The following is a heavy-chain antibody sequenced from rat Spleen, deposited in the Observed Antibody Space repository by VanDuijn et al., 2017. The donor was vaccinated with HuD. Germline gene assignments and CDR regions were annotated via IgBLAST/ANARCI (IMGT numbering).Heavy chain of an antibody. CDR3: AWTLTGRGVMDA. J-gene: IGHJ4*01. D-gene: IGHD5-1*01. V-gene: IGHV6-6*01. Sequence: EVQVLESGGGLVQPGNSLKLSCATSGFTFSTAWMYWYRQFPEKRLEWVARIKAKSNNYATDYTESVKGRFTISRDESKSSIYLQMNNLKEEDTAIYYCAWTLTGRGVMDAWGQGASVTVSS. CDR2: IKAKSNNYAT. CDR1: GFTFSTAW.